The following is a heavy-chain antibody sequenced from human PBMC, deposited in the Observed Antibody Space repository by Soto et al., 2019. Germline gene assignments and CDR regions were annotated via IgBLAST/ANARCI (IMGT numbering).Heavy chain of an antibody. V-gene: IGHV3-30-3*01. Sequence: SLRLSCAASGFTFSSYAMHWVRQAPGKGLEWVAVISYDGSNKYYADSVKGRFTISRDNSKNTLYLQMNSLRAEDTAVYYCARDGHYYDSSGYYPRYYFDYWGQGTLVTVSS. CDR1: GFTFSSYA. CDR3: ARDGHYYDSSGYYPRYYFDY. CDR2: ISYDGSNK. D-gene: IGHD3-22*01. J-gene: IGHJ4*02.